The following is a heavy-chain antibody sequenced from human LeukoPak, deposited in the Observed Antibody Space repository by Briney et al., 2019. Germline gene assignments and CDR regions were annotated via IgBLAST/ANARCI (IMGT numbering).Heavy chain of an antibody. D-gene: IGHD3-22*01. CDR1: GYTFTSYA. CDR3: ATENYYDSSTFYLFDY. CDR2: INAGNGNT. J-gene: IGHJ4*02. V-gene: IGHV1-3*03. Sequence: ASVKVSCKASGYTFTSYAMHWVRQAPGQRLEWMGWINAGNGNTKYSQEFQGRVTITRDTSASTAYMELSSLRSEDMAVYYCATENYYDSSTFYLFDYWGQGTLVTVSS.